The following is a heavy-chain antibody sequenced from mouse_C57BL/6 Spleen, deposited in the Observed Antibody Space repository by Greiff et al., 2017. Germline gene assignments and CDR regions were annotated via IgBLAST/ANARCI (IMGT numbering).Heavy chain of an antibody. J-gene: IGHJ1*03. D-gene: IGHD1-1*01. CDR3: ANYYGSSYVGWYFDV. V-gene: IGHV1-26*01. Sequence: EVQLQQSGPELVKPGASVKISCKASGYTFTDYYMNWVKQSHGKSLEWIGDINPNNGGTSYNQKFKGKATLTVDKSSSTAYMELRSLTSEDSAVYYCANYYGSSYVGWYFDVWGTGTTVTVSS. CDR2: INPNNGGT. CDR1: GYTFTDYY.